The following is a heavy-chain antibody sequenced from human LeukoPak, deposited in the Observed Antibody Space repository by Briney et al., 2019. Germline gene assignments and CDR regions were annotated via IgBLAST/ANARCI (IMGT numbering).Heavy chain of an antibody. J-gene: IGHJ4*02. Sequence: GGSLRLSCAASGFTFSSYAMHWVRQAPGKGLEWVAVISYDGSNKYYADSVKGRFTISRDNSKNTLYLQMNSLRAEDTAVYYCARGQRITMIVGPDYWGQGTLVTVSS. V-gene: IGHV3-30-3*01. CDR2: ISYDGSNK. CDR3: ARGQRITMIVGPDY. CDR1: GFTFSSYA. D-gene: IGHD3-22*01.